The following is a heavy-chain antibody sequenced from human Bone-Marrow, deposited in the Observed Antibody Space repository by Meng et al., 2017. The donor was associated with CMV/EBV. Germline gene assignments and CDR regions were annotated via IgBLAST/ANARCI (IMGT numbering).Heavy chain of an antibody. CDR2: IYYSGST. Sequence: ESLRLSCTVAGGSISSSSDYWGWIRQPPGKGLEWIGSIYYSGSTYYNPSLKSRVTISVATSKNQFSLKLSSVTAADTAVYHCARDPTIFGVVPSDWGQGTLVTVSS. CDR1: GGSISSSSDY. D-gene: IGHD3-3*01. CDR3: ARDPTIFGVVPSD. J-gene: IGHJ4*02. V-gene: IGHV4-39*07.